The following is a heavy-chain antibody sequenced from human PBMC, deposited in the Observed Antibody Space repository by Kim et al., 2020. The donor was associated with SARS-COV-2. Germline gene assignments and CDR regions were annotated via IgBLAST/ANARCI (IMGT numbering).Heavy chain of an antibody. J-gene: IGHJ3*02. D-gene: IGHD2-8*02. V-gene: IGHV3-11*01. Sequence: AAVVKGRFTISRDNAKNPLYLQRNRLRAEDTAVYYCARSRDTTGHVDAFDIWGQGTMVTVSS. CDR3: ARSRDTTGHVDAFDI.